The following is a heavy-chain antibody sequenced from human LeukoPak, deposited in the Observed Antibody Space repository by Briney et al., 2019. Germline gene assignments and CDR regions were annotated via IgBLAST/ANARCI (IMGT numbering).Heavy chain of an antibody. V-gene: IGHV3-23*01. D-gene: IGHD2-2*01. CDR1: GFTFSSYA. CDR2: ISGSGGST. J-gene: IGHJ6*04. Sequence: PGGSLRLSCAASGFTFSSYAMSWVRQAPGKGLEWVSAISGSGGSTYYADSVKGRFTISRDNSKNTLYLQMNSLRAEDTAVYYCTAAANPRGYYYGMDVWAKGPRSPSPQ. CDR3: TAAANPRGYYYGMDV.